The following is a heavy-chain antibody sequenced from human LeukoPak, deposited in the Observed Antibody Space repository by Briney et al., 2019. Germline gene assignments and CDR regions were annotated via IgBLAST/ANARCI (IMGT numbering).Heavy chain of an antibody. CDR3: ARHLYGLLWFGELLTWFDP. J-gene: IGHJ5*02. D-gene: IGHD3-10*01. CDR1: GGSISSSSYY. V-gene: IGHV4-39*01. Sequence: SETLSLTCTVSGGSISSSSYYWGWIRQPPGKGLEWIGSNYYSGGTYYNPSLKSRVTISVDTSKNQFSLKLSSVTAADTAVYYCARHLYGLLWFGELLTWFDPWGQGTLVTVSS. CDR2: NYYSGGT.